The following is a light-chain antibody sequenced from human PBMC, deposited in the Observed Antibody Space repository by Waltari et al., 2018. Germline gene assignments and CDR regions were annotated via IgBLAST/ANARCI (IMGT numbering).Light chain of an antibody. Sequence: DIQITQSPSSLSASVGDRVTITCRASQDITKYLAWFQQKPGRAPKSLIYGAFILQSGVSSNFSGSGSGTDFTLTITSLQPEDFGTYYCLQYQAYPLTVGGGTKVDIK. CDR1: QDITKY. V-gene: IGKV1-16*02. CDR2: GAF. CDR3: LQYQAYPLT. J-gene: IGKJ4*01.